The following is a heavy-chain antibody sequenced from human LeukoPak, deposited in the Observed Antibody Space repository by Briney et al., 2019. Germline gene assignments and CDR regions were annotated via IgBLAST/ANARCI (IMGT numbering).Heavy chain of an antibody. D-gene: IGHD3-9*01. CDR1: GGSFSGYY. CDR2: INHSGST. J-gene: IGHJ4*02. V-gene: IGHV4-34*01. CDR3: ARHGVAWLPRGYFDY. Sequence: SETLSLTCAVYGGSFSGYYWSWIRQPPGKGLEWIGEINHSGSTNYNPSLKSRVTISVDTSKNQFSLKLSSVTAADTAVYYCARHGVAWLPRGYFDYWGQGTLVTVSS.